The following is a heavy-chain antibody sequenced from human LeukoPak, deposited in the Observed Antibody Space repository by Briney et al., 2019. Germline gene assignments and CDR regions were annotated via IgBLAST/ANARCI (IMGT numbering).Heavy chain of an antibody. V-gene: IGHV1-69*04. CDR3: ARDPIVGATHQGPH. CDR2: ITPILGIA. D-gene: IGHD1-26*01. CDR1: GYTFTGYY. Sequence: ASVKVSCKASGYTFTGYYMHWVRQAPGQGLEWMGRITPILGIANYAQKFQGRVTITADKSTSTAYMELSSLRSEDTAVYYCARDPIVGATHQGPHWGQGTLVTVSS. J-gene: IGHJ4*02.